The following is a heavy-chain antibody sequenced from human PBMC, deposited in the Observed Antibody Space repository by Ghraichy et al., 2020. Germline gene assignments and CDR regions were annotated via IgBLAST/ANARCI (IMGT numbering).Heavy chain of an antibody. CDR2: IYYSGST. V-gene: IGHV4-59*01. D-gene: IGHD5-18*01. CDR1: GGSISSYY. J-gene: IGHJ4*02. CDR3: ARSSGVDTAMVVGFDY. Sequence: SETLSLTCTVSGGSISSYYWSWIRQPPGKGLEWIGYIYYSGSTNYNPSLKSRVTISVDTSKNQFSLKLSSVTAADTAVYYCARSSGVDTAMVVGFDYWGQGTLVTVSS.